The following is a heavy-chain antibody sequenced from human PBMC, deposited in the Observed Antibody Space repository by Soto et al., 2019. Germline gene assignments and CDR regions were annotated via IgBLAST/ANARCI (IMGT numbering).Heavy chain of an antibody. V-gene: IGHV1-69*01. Sequence: QVQLVQSGAEVKKPGSSVKVSCKASGGTFSSYAISWVRQAPGQGLEWMGGIIPIFGTANYAQKFQGRVTITADESTITAYMELSSLRSEDTAVYYCARGGPYGDYARAWFDPWGQGTLVTVSS. D-gene: IGHD4-17*01. CDR3: ARGGPYGDYARAWFDP. CDR1: GGTFSSYA. J-gene: IGHJ5*02. CDR2: IIPIFGTA.